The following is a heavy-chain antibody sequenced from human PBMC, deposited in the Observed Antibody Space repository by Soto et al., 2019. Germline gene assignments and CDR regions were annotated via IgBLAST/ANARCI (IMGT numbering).Heavy chain of an antibody. D-gene: IGHD3-3*01. CDR1: GFTFSSYA. CDR2: ISGSGGST. CDR3: AKDGGGYEFWSGYDTWGYYYMDV. J-gene: IGHJ6*03. V-gene: IGHV3-23*01. Sequence: GGSLRLSCAASGFTFSSYAMSWVRQAPGKGLEWVSAISGSGGSTYYADSVKGRFTISRDNSKNTLYLQMNSLRAEDTAVYYCAKDGGGYEFWSGYDTWGYYYMDVWGKGTTVTVSS.